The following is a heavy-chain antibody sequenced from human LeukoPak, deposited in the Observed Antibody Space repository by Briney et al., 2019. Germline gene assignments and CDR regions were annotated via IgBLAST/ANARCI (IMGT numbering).Heavy chain of an antibody. J-gene: IGHJ4*02. CDR3: ARDGIVAAFDY. CDR1: GFTFSSYA. V-gene: IGHV3-30*04. D-gene: IGHD5-12*01. CDR2: ISYDGSNK. Sequence: PGRSLRLSCAASGFTFSSYAMHWVRQAPGKGLEWVAVISYDGSNKYYADSVKGRFTISRDNSKNTLYLQMNSLRAEDTAVYYCARDGIVAAFDYWGQGTLATVSS.